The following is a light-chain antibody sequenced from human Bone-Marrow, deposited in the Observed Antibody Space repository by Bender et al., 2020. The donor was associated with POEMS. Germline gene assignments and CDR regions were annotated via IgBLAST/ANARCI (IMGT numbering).Light chain of an antibody. CDR3: AVWDDSLNGWV. Sequence: QSVLTQPPSASGTPGQRVTISCSGGSSNIGAHAVNWYQHLPGTAPKLLIYSSHRRPSEVPDRFSGSRSGTSASLAISGRQSADEADYYCAVWDDSLNGWVFGGGTKLTVL. V-gene: IGLV1-44*01. CDR2: SSH. J-gene: IGLJ3*02. CDR1: SSNIGAHA.